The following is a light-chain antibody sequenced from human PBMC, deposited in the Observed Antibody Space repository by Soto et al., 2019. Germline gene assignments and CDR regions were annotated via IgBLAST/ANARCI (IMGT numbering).Light chain of an antibody. CDR2: AAS. J-gene: IGKJ4*01. Sequence: DIQLTQSPSFLSASVGDRVTITCRASQGINNNLAWYQQKPGKAPKLLIYAASTLQSAVPSRFSGSASGTEFTLTISSLQSEDFANYYCQQYNTCPLTFGGGTKVEVK. CDR3: QQYNTCPLT. V-gene: IGKV1-9*01. CDR1: QGINNN.